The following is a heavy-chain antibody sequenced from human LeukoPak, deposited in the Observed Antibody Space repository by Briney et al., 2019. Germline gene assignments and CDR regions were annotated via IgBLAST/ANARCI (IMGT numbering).Heavy chain of an antibody. CDR1: GFTFSSYS. CDR3: ARAEGSGSYYNRYWYFDL. D-gene: IGHD3-10*01. CDR2: ISSSSSYI. V-gene: IGHV3-21*01. J-gene: IGHJ2*01. Sequence: PGGSLRLSCAASGFTFSSYSMNWVRQAPGKGLEWVSSISSSSSYIYYADSVKGRFTISRDNAKNSLYPQMNSLRAEDTAVYYCARAEGSGSYYNRYWYFDLWGRGTLVTVSS.